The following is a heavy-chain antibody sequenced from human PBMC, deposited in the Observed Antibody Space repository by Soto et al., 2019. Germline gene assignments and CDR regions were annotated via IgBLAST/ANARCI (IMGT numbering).Heavy chain of an antibody. V-gene: IGHV3-74*01. CDR1: GFTFSSYW. CDR2: INSDGSST. J-gene: IGHJ3*02. Sequence: GGSLRLSCAASGFTFSSYWMHWVRQAPGKGLVWVSRINSDGSSTSYADSVKGRFTISRDNAKNTLYLQMNSLRAEDTAVFYCARYWYKPSSYYDFWSGYVSHAFDIWGQGTMVTV. D-gene: IGHD3-3*01. CDR3: ARYWYKPSSYYDFWSGYVSHAFDI.